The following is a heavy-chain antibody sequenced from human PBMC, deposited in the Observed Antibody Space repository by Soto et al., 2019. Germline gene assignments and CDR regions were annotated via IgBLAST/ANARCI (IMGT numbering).Heavy chain of an antibody. D-gene: IGHD1-26*01. V-gene: IGHV1-18*01. J-gene: IGHJ4*02. CDR2: ISGYNGNT. CDR3: ARDLGAQIVDY. CDR1: GYTFISYG. Sequence: QVQLVQSGAEVKKPGASVKVSCKASGYTFISYGISWVRQAPGQGLEWMGWISGYNGNTKYAQKLQGRVTMTTDTSTSTAYRELRSLRSDDTAVYSCARDLGAQIVDYWGQGTLVTVSS.